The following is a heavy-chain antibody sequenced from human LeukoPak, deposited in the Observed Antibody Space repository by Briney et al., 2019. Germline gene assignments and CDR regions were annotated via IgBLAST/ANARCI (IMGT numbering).Heavy chain of an antibody. CDR1: GGTFSSYA. V-gene: IGHV1-69*01. D-gene: IGHD3-3*01. CDR3: ARDWSNVVSALGWFDP. Sequence: SVKVSCKASGGTFSSYAISWVRQAPGQGLEWMGGIIPIFGTANYAQKFQGRVTITADESTSTAYMELSSLRSEDTAVYYCARDWSNVVSALGWFDPWGQGTLVTVSS. CDR2: IIPIFGTA. J-gene: IGHJ5*02.